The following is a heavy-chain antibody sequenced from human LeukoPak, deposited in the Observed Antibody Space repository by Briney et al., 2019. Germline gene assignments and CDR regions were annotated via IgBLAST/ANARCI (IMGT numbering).Heavy chain of an antibody. CDR1: GFTFSSYW. CDR3: ARDIAVAGFYYYYYMDV. J-gene: IGHJ6*03. CDR2: IKQDGSEK. Sequence: GGSLRLSCAASGFTFSSYWTSWVRQAPGKGLEWVANIKQDGSEKYYVDSVKGRFTISRDNAKNSLYLQMNSLRAEDTAVYYCARDIAVAGFYYYYYMDVWGKGTTVTVSS. D-gene: IGHD6-19*01. V-gene: IGHV3-7*01.